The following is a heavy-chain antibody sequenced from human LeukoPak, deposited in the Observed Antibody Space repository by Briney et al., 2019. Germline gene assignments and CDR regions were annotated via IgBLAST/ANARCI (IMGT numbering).Heavy chain of an antibody. CDR2: INPNSGGT. V-gene: IGHV1-2*02. J-gene: IGHJ4*02. CDR1: GYTFTGYY. Sequence: ASVKVSCKASGYTFTGYYIHWVRQAPGQGLEWMGWINPNSGGTNSPQKFQGRVTMTRDTSISTAYMELSRLRSDDTAVYYCARDIGAGYIDYWGQGTLVTVSS. D-gene: IGHD1-26*01. CDR3: ARDIGAGYIDY.